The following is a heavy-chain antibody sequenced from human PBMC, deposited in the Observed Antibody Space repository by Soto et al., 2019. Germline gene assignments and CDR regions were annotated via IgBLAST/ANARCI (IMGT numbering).Heavy chain of an antibody. CDR1: GYTFTSYA. V-gene: IGHV1-3*01. CDR2: INAGNGNT. Sequence: ASVKVSCKASGYTFTSYAMHWVRQAPGQRXEWMGWINAGNGNTKYSQKFQGRVTITRDTSASTAYMELSSLRSEDTAVYYCARDRYDFWSGFLPVVYYGMDVWGQGTTVTVSS. CDR3: ARDRYDFWSGFLPVVYYGMDV. D-gene: IGHD3-3*01. J-gene: IGHJ6*01.